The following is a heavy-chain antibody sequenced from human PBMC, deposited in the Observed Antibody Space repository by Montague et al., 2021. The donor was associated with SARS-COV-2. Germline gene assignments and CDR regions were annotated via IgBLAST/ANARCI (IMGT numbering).Heavy chain of an antibody. CDR2: INHSGST. CDR3: ARARQDVVVPALGIGAYYYYYYMDV. D-gene: IGHD2-2*01. J-gene: IGHJ6*03. V-gene: IGHV4-34*01. Sequence: SETLSLTCAVYGGSFSDYYWSWIRQPPGKGLEWIGEINHSGSTNXNPSLKSRVTISVDTSKNQFSLKLSSVTAADTAVYYCARARQDVVVPALGIGAYYYYYYMDVWGKGTTVTVSS. CDR1: GGSFSDYY.